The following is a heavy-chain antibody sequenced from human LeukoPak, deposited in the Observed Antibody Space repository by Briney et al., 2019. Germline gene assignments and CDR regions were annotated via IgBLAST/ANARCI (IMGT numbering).Heavy chain of an antibody. V-gene: IGHV4-39*01. CDR3: ASNLSGYNSFDY. D-gene: IGHD5-12*01. Sequence: SETLSLTCTVSGGSISSTNYYWAWIRQPPGKGLEWIGTIYYSGNTYYNPSLKSRVTISVDTSKNQFALKLDSVTATDTAVYCCASNLSGYNSFDYWGQGTLVTVSS. CDR2: IYYSGNT. J-gene: IGHJ4*02. CDR1: GGSISSTNYY.